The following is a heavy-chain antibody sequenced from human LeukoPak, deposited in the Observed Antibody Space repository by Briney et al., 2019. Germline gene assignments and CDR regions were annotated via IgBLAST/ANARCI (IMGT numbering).Heavy chain of an antibody. Sequence: GGSLRLSCAVAGLTFSDHYMDWVRQAPGKGLEWVGRTKNKANSFTTEYAASVKGRFTISRDDSKNSLYLQMNSLRAEDTAVYYCASLVFSYGPPGEFDYWGQGTLVTVSS. V-gene: IGHV3-72*01. CDR1: GLTFSDHY. CDR2: TKNKANSFTT. D-gene: IGHD1-26*01. CDR3: ASLVFSYGPPGEFDY. J-gene: IGHJ4*02.